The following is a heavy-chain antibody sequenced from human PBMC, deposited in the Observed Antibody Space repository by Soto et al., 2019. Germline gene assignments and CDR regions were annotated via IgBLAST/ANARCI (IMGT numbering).Heavy chain of an antibody. CDR1: GFTFSSYA. J-gene: IGHJ4*02. CDR2: ISGSGGST. V-gene: IGHV3-23*01. Sequence: GGSLRLSCAASGFTFSSYAMSWVRQAPGKGLEWVSAISGSGGSTYYADSVKGRFTISRDNSKNTLYLQMNSLRAEDTAVYYCAKDYGSGSYYRLWSYYFDYWGQGTLVTVSS. D-gene: IGHD3-10*01. CDR3: AKDYGSGSYYRLWSYYFDY.